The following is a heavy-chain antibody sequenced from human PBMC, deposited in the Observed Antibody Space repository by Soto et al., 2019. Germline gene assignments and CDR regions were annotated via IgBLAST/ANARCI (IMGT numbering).Heavy chain of an antibody. CDR2: INSDGSST. J-gene: IGHJ6*02. CDR1: GFTFSSYW. D-gene: IGHD3-3*01. V-gene: IGHV3-74*01. CDR3: ARDRPFRTIFGVVIIDYYGMDV. Sequence: GGSLRLSCAASGFTFSSYWMHWVRQAPGKGLVWVSRINSDGSSTSYADSVKGRFTISRDNAKNTLYLQMNSLRAEDTAVYYCARDRPFRTIFGVVIIDYYGMDVWGQGTTVTVSS.